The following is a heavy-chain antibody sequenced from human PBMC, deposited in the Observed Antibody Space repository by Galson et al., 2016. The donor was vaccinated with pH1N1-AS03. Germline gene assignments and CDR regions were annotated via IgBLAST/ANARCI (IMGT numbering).Heavy chain of an antibody. V-gene: IGHV3-23*01. Sequence: LRLSCAASGFSVRANAMSWVRQAPGKGLEWVASLDGGGDGTHYAGAVRGRFTISRDTSENTVYLQMNSLRAEDTALYYCAKDVFGWAFDIWGQGTMVTVSS. J-gene: IGHJ3*02. D-gene: IGHD3-10*01. CDR2: LDGGGDGT. CDR3: AKDVFGWAFDI. CDR1: GFSVRANA.